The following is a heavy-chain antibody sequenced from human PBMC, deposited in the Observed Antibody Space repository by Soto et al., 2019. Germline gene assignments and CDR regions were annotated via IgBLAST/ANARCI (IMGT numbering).Heavy chain of an antibody. D-gene: IGHD2-2*01. CDR1: GFTFRSYG. V-gene: IGHV3-33*01. CDR2: IWFDGSKK. J-gene: IGHJ6*02. CDR3: ARVRLVPIGYGMDV. Sequence: QMQLVESGGGVVQPGRSLRLSCAASGFTFRSYGIHWVRQAPGKGLEWVALIWFDGSKKYYVDSVKGRFAVSRDNSKNTLYLQMNSLAVEDTGVYYCARVRLVPIGYGMDVWGQGTTVNVSS.